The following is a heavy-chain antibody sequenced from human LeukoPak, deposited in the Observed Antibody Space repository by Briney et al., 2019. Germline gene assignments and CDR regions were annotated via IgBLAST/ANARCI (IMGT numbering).Heavy chain of an antibody. CDR3: ALIRKKRSNWYPYYYYYWEV. J-gene: IGHJ6*03. D-gene: IGHD6-13*01. CDR2: TDWAVDK. Sequence: SGPALINPRQTLTLTCTYSGFPFSIPGMRFTLIRHPPAKALERLAHTDWAVDKFYTTYLKTRSTISKDTSKNHVGLTMTNMEPEDTGTYYCALIRKKRSNWYPYYYYYWEVWGKRTTLTVPS. V-gene: IGHV2-70*04. CDR1: GFPFSIPGMR.